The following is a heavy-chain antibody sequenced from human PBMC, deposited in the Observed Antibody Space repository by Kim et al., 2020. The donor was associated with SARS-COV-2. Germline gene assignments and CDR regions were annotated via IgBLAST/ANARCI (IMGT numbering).Heavy chain of an antibody. J-gene: IGHJ4*01. CDR3: ARVPFGDLSAYYFDL. CDR1: GFTFSDYY. V-gene: IGHV3-11*01. CDR2: ISSSGSYV. Sequence: GGSLRLSGAASGFTFSDYYMTWVRQAPGKGLEWVSYISSSGSYVNYADSVKGRFTISRDNAKNSLYLQMSSLRAEDTALYYCARVPFGDLSAYYFDLWG. D-gene: IGHD3-10*01.